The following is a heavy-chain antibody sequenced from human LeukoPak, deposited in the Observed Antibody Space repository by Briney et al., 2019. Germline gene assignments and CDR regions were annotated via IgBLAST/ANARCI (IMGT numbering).Heavy chain of an antibody. V-gene: IGHV1-8*01. CDR3: ARGSVESSPMETTYYYYGMDV. J-gene: IGHJ6*02. D-gene: IGHD1-7*01. Sequence: ASVKVSCKASGYTFTSYDINWVRQATGQGLEWMGWMNPNRGNTGYAQKFQGRVTMTRNTSISTAYMELSSLRSEDTAVYYCARGSVESSPMETTYYYYGMDVWGQGTTVTVSS. CDR2: MNPNRGNT. CDR1: GYTFTSYD.